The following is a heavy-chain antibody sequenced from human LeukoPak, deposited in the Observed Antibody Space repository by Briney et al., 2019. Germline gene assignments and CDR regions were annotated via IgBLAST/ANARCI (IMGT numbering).Heavy chain of an antibody. CDR3: ARELTVTTWYAFDI. CDR1: GGSISSYY. D-gene: IGHD4-17*01. J-gene: IGHJ3*02. CDR2: IYTSGST. Sequence: SETLSLTYTVSGGSISSYYWSWIRQSAGKGLEWIGRIYTSGSTNYNPSLKSRVTMSVDTSKNQFSLKLSSVTAADTAVYYCARELTVTTWYAFDIWGQGTMVTVSS. V-gene: IGHV4-4*07.